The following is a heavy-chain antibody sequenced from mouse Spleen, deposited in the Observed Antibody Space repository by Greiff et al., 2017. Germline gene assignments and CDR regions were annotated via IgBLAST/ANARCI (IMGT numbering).Heavy chain of an antibody. CDR2: IDPETGGT. CDR3: TKKGGGYDYFDY. V-gene: IGHV1-15*01. D-gene: IGHD2-2*01. J-gene: IGHJ2*01. Sequence: QVHVKQSGAELVRPGASVTLSCKASGYTFTDYEMHWVKQTPVHGLEWIGAIDPETGGTAYNQKFKGKAILTADKSSSTAYMELRSLTSEDSAVYYCTKKGGGYDYFDYWGQGTTLTVSS. CDR1: GYTFTDYE.